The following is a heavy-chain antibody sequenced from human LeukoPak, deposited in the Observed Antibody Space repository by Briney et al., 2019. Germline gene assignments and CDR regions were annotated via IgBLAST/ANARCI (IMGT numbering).Heavy chain of an antibody. J-gene: IGHJ4*02. CDR1: GFTFSSYA. Sequence: GGSPRLSCAASGFTFSSYAMSWVRQAPGKGLEWVSAISGSGGSTYYADSVKGRFTISRDNSKNTLYLQMNSLRAEDTAVYYCARVTGPTSTVVRGVIIPAFDYWGQGTLVTVSS. V-gene: IGHV3-23*01. CDR3: ARVTGPTSTVVRGVIIPAFDY. D-gene: IGHD3-10*01. CDR2: ISGSGGST.